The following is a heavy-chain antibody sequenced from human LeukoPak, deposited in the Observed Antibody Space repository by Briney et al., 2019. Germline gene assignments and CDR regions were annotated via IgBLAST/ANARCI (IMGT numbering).Heavy chain of an antibody. V-gene: IGHV3-7*05. Sequence: PGGSLRLSCAASGFTFSNYWMSWVRQAPGKGLEWVANIKQDGSEEVYVDSVKGRFTISRDNAKNPLFLQMNTLRAEDTAVYYCARDPYSSTWSYGMDVWGQGTTVTVSS. J-gene: IGHJ6*02. D-gene: IGHD6-6*01. CDR3: ARDPYSSTWSYGMDV. CDR1: GFTFSNYW. CDR2: IKQDGSEE.